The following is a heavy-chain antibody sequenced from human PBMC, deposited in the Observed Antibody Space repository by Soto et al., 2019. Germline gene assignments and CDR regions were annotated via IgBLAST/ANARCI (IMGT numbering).Heavy chain of an antibody. CDR1: GFTFTNAW. D-gene: IGHD6-6*01. V-gene: IGHV3-15*07. J-gene: IGHJ4*02. CDR2: ISSKTDGGTT. CDR3: ATVLSSSSGKVDY. Sequence: EVQLVESGGGLVKPGGSLRLSCVASGFTFTNAWMTWVRQAPGKGLEWVGRISSKTDGGTTDYAESVKGRFTISRDESKTTLYLQTNSLKTEDTAVYYCATVLSSSSGKVDYWGRGTLVTVSS.